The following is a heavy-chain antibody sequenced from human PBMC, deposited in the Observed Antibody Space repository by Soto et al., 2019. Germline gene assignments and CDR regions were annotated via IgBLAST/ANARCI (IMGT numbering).Heavy chain of an antibody. CDR3: AKDIYGWYDSSGYPDY. Sequence: EVQLVESGGGLVQPGRSLRLSCAASGFTFDDYAMHWVRQAPGKGLEWVSGISWNSGSIGYADSVKGRFTISRDNAKNSLYLQMNSLRAEDTALYYCAKDIYGWYDSSGYPDYWGQGTLVTVSS. CDR1: GFTFDDYA. V-gene: IGHV3-9*01. D-gene: IGHD3-22*01. CDR2: ISWNSGSI. J-gene: IGHJ4*02.